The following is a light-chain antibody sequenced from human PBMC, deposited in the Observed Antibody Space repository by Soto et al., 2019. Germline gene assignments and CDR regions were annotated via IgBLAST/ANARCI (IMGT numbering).Light chain of an antibody. Sequence: DIQMTQSPSTLSASEGDSVTITCRASQNIRNWLAWYQQKPGKAPNPLIYDASSLKSGVPARFSGSGSGTEFTLTISSLQPDDFATYYCQHYNSYSEAFGQGTKVDIK. CDR1: QNIRNW. V-gene: IGKV1-5*01. CDR2: DAS. CDR3: QHYNSYSEA. J-gene: IGKJ1*01.